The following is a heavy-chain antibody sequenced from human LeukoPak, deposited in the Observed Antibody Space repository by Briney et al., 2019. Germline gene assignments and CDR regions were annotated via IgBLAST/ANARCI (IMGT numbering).Heavy chain of an antibody. CDR2: IKADSGDR. J-gene: IGHJ4*02. CDR1: GYTFSTYY. V-gene: IGHV1-2*02. CDR3: ATSIAQWYGA. Sequence: ASVKVSCMASGYTFSTYYIHWVRQAPGQGLEWMGWIKADSGDRKYAQKFQDRVTMTTDRPISTVYMEVSSLRSDDTAVFYCATSIAQWYGAWGQGTLVTVSS. D-gene: IGHD3-10*01.